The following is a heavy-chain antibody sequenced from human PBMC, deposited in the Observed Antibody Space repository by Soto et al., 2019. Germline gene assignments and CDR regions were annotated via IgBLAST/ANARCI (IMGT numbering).Heavy chain of an antibody. CDR3: ARGPNTMVRGVIFDY. CDR2: IWYDGSNK. V-gene: IGHV3-33*01. D-gene: IGHD3-10*01. CDR1: GFTFSSYG. Sequence: GGSLRLSCAASGFTFSSYGMHWVRQAPGKGLEWVAVIWYDGSNKYYADSVKGRFTISRDNSKSTLYLQMNSLRAEDTAVYYCARGPNTMVRGVIFDYWGQGTLVTVSS. J-gene: IGHJ4*02.